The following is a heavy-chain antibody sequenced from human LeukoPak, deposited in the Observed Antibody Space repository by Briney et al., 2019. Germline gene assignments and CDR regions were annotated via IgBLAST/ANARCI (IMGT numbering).Heavy chain of an antibody. Sequence: GGSLRLSCAASGFAFSSYAMSWVHQAPGKGLEWVSTISSSGDSTYYADSVKGRFTISRDNSKNTLYLQMSSLRAEDTAVYYCAKAKYCSAGTCYFDYWGQGTLVTVSS. CDR1: GFAFSSYA. CDR3: AKAKYCSAGTCYFDY. V-gene: IGHV3-23*01. D-gene: IGHD2-15*01. J-gene: IGHJ4*02. CDR2: ISSSGDST.